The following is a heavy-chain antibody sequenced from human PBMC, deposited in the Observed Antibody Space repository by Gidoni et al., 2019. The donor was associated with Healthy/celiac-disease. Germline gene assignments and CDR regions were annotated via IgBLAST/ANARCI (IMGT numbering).Heavy chain of an antibody. D-gene: IGHD3-22*01. V-gene: IGHV3-15*01. Sequence: EVQLVESGGGLVKPGGSLRLSCAASGFTFSNAWMSWVRQAPGKGLEWVGRIKSKTDGGTTDYAAPVKGRFTISRDDSKNTLYLQMNSLKTEDTAVYYCTTLWTYYDSSGYLVNAFDIWGQGTMVTVSS. CDR2: IKSKTDGGTT. CDR1: GFTFSNAW. CDR3: TTLWTYYDSSGYLVNAFDI. J-gene: IGHJ3*02.